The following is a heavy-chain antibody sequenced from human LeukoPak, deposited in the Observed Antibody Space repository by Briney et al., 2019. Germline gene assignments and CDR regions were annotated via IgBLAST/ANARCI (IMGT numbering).Heavy chain of an antibody. CDR3: AKAGGYCSGGSCYYFQH. CDR1: GFTFSSYA. D-gene: IGHD2-15*01. CDR2: ISGSGGST. J-gene: IGHJ1*01. Sequence: AGGSLRLSCAASGFTFSSYAMSWVRQAPGTGLEWVSAISGSGGSTYYADSVKGRFTISRDNSKNTLYLQMNSLRAEDTAVYYCAKAGGYCSGGSCYYFQHWGQGTLVTVSS. V-gene: IGHV3-23*01.